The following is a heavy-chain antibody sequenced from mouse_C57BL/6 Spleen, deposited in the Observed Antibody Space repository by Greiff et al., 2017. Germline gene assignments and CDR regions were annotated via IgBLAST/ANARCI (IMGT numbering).Heavy chain of an antibody. Sequence: EVQLQQSGPGLVKPSQSLSLTCSVTGYSITSGYYWNWIRQFPGNKLEWMGYISYDGSNNYNPSLKNRISITRDTSKNQFFLKLNSVTTEDTATYYGARDRKNYAMDYWGQGTSVTVSS. V-gene: IGHV3-6*01. CDR3: ARDRKNYAMDY. CDR1: GYSITSGYY. J-gene: IGHJ4*01. CDR2: ISYDGSN.